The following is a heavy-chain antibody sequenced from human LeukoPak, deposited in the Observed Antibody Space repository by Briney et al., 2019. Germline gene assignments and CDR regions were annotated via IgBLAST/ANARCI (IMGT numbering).Heavy chain of an antibody. CDR1: GFTFSSYG. D-gene: IGHD5-18*01. Sequence: GRSLRLSCAASGFTFSSYGMNWVRQAPGKGLEWVAVIWHDGSKTFYADSVKGRFTFTRDNSKNTLYLQMNSLRAEDTAVYYCARELNVDTAMAFDYWGQGALVIVSS. J-gene: IGHJ4*02. CDR2: IWHDGSKT. V-gene: IGHV3-33*01. CDR3: ARELNVDTAMAFDY.